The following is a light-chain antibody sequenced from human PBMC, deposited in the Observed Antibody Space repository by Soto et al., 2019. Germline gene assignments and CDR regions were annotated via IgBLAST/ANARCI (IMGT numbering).Light chain of an antibody. CDR1: QSVSSK. CDR2: GAS. CDR3: QHRFNWPWT. V-gene: IGKV3D-20*02. J-gene: IGKJ1*01. Sequence: EIVLTQSPANLSLSPGERSTVSCTASQSVSSKLAWFQQIPGQAPRLLIYGASSRATGIPDRFSGSGSGTDFTLTISRLEPEDFAVYYCQHRFNWPWTFGQGTKVDI.